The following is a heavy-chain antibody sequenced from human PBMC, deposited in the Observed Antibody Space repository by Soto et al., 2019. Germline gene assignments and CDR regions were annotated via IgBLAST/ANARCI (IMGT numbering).Heavy chain of an antibody. D-gene: IGHD3-16*01. CDR3: ARSRGGYFDY. J-gene: IGHJ4*02. V-gene: IGHV4-59*01. Sequence: SETLSLTCTVSGGSISSYYWSWIRQPPGKGLEWIGYIYYSGITDYNPSLKSRVTISVDTSKSQFSLKLSSVTAADTAVYYCARSRGGYFDYWGQGTLVTVSS. CDR1: GGSISSYY. CDR2: IYYSGIT.